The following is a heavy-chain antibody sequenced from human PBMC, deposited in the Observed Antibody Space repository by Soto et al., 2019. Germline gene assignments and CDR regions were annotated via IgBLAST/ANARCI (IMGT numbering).Heavy chain of an antibody. V-gene: IGHV2-5*02. J-gene: IGHJ1*01. D-gene: IGHD3-10*01. CDR3: AHLVLLWFAELSAEYFQH. CDR1: GFSLSTSGVG. Sequence: SGPTLVNPTQTLTLTCTFSGFSLSTSGVGVGWIRQPPGKALEWLALIYWDDGKRYSPSLKSRVTITKDTSKNQGVLTMTNKDPVDTATYYCAHLVLLWFAELSAEYFQHWGQGTLVTVSS. CDR2: IYWDDGK.